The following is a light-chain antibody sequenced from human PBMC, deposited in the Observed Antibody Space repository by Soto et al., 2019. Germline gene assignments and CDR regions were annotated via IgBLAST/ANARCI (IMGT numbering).Light chain of an antibody. V-gene: IGKV3-20*01. Sequence: ELVLTHSPGTLSLSPGERATLSCRASQSVSSSYLAWYQQKPGQAPRPLIYGASSRAIGIPDRFSGSGSGTDFTLTISRLEPEDFAVYYCQQYGSSPWTFGQGTKVDIK. CDR1: QSVSSSY. CDR2: GAS. CDR3: QQYGSSPWT. J-gene: IGKJ1*01.